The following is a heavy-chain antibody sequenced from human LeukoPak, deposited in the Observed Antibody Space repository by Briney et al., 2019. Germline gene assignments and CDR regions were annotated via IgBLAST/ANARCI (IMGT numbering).Heavy chain of an antibody. CDR1: GFTLSTYG. D-gene: IGHD2-21*02. CDR2: ISRDVGST. Sequence: QPGGSLRLSCVASGFTLSTYGMHWVRQAPGKGLEYVSAISRDVGSTYYADSVKGRFTISRDNSNNTLYLQMGSLRTEDMAVYYCTRASSTAAPTAAYWGRGTLVTVSS. CDR3: TRASSTAAPTAAY. V-gene: IGHV3-64*02. J-gene: IGHJ4*02.